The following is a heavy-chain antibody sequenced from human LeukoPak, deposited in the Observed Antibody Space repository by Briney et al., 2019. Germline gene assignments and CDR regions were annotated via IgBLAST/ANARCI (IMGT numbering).Heavy chain of an antibody. D-gene: IGHD6-13*01. Sequence: PGRSLRLSCAASGFTFSSYGMHWVRQAPGKGLEWVAVISYDGSNKYYADSVKGRFTISRDNSKNTLYLQMNSLRAEDTAVYYCAKDLGYTSDWGQGTLVTVSS. J-gene: IGHJ4*02. CDR3: AKDLGYTSD. CDR2: ISYDGSNK. V-gene: IGHV3-30*18. CDR1: GFTFSSYG.